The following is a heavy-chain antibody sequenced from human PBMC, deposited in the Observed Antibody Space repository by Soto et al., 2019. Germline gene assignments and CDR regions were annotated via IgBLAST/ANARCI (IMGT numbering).Heavy chain of an antibody. CDR2: ISGSGGST. D-gene: IGHD2-15*01. J-gene: IGHJ4*02. V-gene: IGHV3-23*01. CDR1: GFTFSRYA. Sequence: GGSLRLSCAASGFTFSRYAMSWVRQAPGKGLEWVSAISGSGGSTYYADSVKGRFTISRDNSKNTLYLQMNSLRAEDTAVYYCAKATNPYCSGGSCSNWGQGTLVTVSS. CDR3: AKATNPYCSGGSCSN.